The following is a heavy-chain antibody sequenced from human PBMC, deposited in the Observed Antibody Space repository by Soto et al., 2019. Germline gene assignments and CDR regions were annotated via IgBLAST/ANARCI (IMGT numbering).Heavy chain of an antibody. CDR2: IRQDGSEK. D-gene: IGHD2-2*01. Sequence: EVQLVESGGNLVQPGGSLRLSCVGSGFTFSSNWMTWVRQAPGKGLEWVGNIRQDGSEKNYVDSVKGRFTISRDNAKNSLYLQMNSLRAEDTGAYYCAREIVVARGASYFDYWGPGTLVTVSS. J-gene: IGHJ4*02. CDR3: AREIVVARGASYFDY. CDR1: GFTFSSNW. V-gene: IGHV3-7*04.